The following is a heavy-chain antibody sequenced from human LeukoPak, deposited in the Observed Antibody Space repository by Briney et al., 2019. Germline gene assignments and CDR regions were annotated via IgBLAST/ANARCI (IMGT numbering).Heavy chain of an antibody. Sequence: GGSLRLSCAASGFTFSNAWMSWVRQAPGKGLEWVGRIKSKTDGGTTDYAAPVKGRFTISRDDSKNTLYLRMSSLKTEDTAVYYCTTDRGPYYYDSSGYLNWFDPWGQGTLVTVSS. CDR1: GFTFSNAW. J-gene: IGHJ5*02. D-gene: IGHD3-22*01. CDR2: IKSKTDGGTT. CDR3: TTDRGPYYYDSSGYLNWFDP. V-gene: IGHV3-15*01.